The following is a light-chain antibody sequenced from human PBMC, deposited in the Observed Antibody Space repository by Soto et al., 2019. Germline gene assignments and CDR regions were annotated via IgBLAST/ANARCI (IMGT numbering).Light chain of an antibody. Sequence: QSALTQPPSASGSPRQSVTISCTGTSTDVGDYGYVSWYQQHPGKAPKLIIYEVTKRPAGVPDRFSGSKSGNTASLTVSGLQAEDDADYYCSSYAGTNTLVFGGGTKLTVL. CDR3: SSYAGTNTLV. J-gene: IGLJ2*01. CDR1: STDVGDYGY. V-gene: IGLV2-8*01. CDR2: EVT.